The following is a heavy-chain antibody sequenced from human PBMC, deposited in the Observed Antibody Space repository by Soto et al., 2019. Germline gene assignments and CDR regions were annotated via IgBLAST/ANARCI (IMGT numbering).Heavy chain of an antibody. Sequence: QPGGSLRLSCVASGFIFSTYWMTWVRQAPGKGLEWVATIKPDGSNKYYADSVKGRFTISRDNSKNTLYLQMNSLRAEDTAVYYCARDYRREKNYYFDYWGQGTLVTVSS. CDR2: IKPDGSNK. V-gene: IGHV3-7*03. J-gene: IGHJ4*02. D-gene: IGHD1-26*01. CDR1: GFIFSTYW. CDR3: ARDYRREKNYYFDY.